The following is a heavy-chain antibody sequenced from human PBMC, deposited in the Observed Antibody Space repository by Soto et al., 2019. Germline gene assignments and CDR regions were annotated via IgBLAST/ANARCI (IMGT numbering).Heavy chain of an antibody. CDR1: GFTFSSYG. Sequence: GGSLRLSCAASGFTFSSYGMHWVRQAPGKGLEWVAVISYDGSNKYYADSVKGRFTISRDNSKNTLYLQMNSLRAEDTAVYYCAKDGEYSSGFDYYGMDVWGQGTTVTVSS. J-gene: IGHJ6*02. V-gene: IGHV3-30*18. D-gene: IGHD6-25*01. CDR2: ISYDGSNK. CDR3: AKDGEYSSGFDYYGMDV.